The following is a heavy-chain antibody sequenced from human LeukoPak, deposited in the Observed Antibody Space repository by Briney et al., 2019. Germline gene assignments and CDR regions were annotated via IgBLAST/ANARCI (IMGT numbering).Heavy chain of an antibody. D-gene: IGHD3-22*01. J-gene: IGHJ4*02. CDR1: GFTFSRYA. CDR2: ISYDANIGSNK. Sequence: RGSLRLSCATSGFTFSRYAMHWVRQAPGKGLEWVALISYDANIGSNKYYADSVKGRFTISRDNAKNSLYLPMNSLRAEDTAVYFCARVSSGYYLDYWGQGTLVTVSS. V-gene: IGHV3-30-3*01. CDR3: ARVSSGYYLDY.